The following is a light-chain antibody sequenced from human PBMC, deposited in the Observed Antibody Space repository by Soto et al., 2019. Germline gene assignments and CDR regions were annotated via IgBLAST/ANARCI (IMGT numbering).Light chain of an antibody. V-gene: IGKV3-11*01. CDR1: QSVSSY. J-gene: IGKJ4*01. CDR2: DAS. CDR3: QQFSSYPLT. Sequence: EIVLTQSPATLSLSARERATLSCRASQSVSSYLAWYQQKPGRAPRLLIYDASIRATGIPDRFSGGGSGTDFTLTISLLEPEDFAVYYCQQFSSYPLTFGGGTKVDIK.